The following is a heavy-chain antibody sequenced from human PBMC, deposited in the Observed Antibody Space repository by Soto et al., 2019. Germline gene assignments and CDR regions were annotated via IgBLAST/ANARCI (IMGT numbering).Heavy chain of an antibody. CDR1: GFTFSSYS. D-gene: IGHD6-13*01. V-gene: IGHV3-48*02. J-gene: IGHJ3*02. CDR3: AREIPKMSWRDAFDI. Sequence: GGSLRLSCAASGFTFSSYSMNWVRQAPGKGLEWVSYISSSSSTIYYADSVKGRFTISRDNAKNSLYLQMNSLRDEDTAVYYCAREIPKMSWRDAFDIWGQGTMVTVSS. CDR2: ISSSSSTI.